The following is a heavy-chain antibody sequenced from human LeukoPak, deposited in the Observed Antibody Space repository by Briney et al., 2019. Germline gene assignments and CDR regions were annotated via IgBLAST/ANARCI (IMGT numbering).Heavy chain of an antibody. V-gene: IGHV3-33*08. D-gene: IGHD5-24*01. CDR3: ARVLNGYNDY. CDR1: GFTFSRHG. Sequence: GGSLRLSCAPSGFTFSRHGMHWVRQAPGKGLEWVAVIWYDGSKKYYADSVKGRFIISRDNSRNTLYLQMNSLRAEDTAVYYCARVLNGYNDYWGQGTLVTVSS. J-gene: IGHJ4*02. CDR2: IWYDGSKK.